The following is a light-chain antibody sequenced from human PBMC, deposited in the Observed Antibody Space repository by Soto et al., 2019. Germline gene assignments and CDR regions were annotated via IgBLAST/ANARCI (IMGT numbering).Light chain of an antibody. V-gene: IGLV3-27*01. CDR3: YSAADNNLV. J-gene: IGLJ2*01. Sequence: SYELTQPSSVSVSPGQTARITCSGDVLAKKYARWFQQKPGQAPVLVIYKDSERPSGIHERFSGSSSGTTVTLTISGAQVEDEADSYCYSAADNNLVFGGGTKLTVL. CDR1: VLAKKY. CDR2: KDS.